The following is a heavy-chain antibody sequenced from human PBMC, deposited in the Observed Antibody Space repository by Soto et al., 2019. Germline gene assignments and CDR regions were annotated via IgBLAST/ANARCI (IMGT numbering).Heavy chain of an antibody. Sequence: ASVKVSCKASGYTFTSYGISWVRQAPGQGLEWMGWINVYNGNTNYAQNFQGRLVLTTDTTTSTVYMELSMLRSDDTAVYYCARDHSYEDSYWWLDPWGQGTLVTVSS. CDR3: ARDHSYEDSYWWLDP. D-gene: IGHD2-15*01. J-gene: IGHJ5*02. CDR2: INVYNGNT. V-gene: IGHV1-18*01. CDR1: GYTFTSYG.